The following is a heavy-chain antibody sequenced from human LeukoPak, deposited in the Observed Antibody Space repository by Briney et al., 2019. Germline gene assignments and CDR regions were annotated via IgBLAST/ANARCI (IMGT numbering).Heavy chain of an antibody. Sequence: GGSLRLSCAASGFTVSSNYMSWARQAPGKGLEWVSVIYSGGSTYYADSVKGRFTISRDNSKNTLYLQMNSLRAEDTAVYYCARGSRYYGSGSYYDFDYWGQGTLVTVSS. J-gene: IGHJ4*02. V-gene: IGHV3-66*01. CDR1: GFTVSSNY. CDR2: IYSGGST. D-gene: IGHD3-10*01. CDR3: ARGSRYYGSGSYYDFDY.